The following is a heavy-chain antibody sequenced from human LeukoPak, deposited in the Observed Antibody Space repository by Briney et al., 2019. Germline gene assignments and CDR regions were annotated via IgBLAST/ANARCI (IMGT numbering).Heavy chain of an antibody. D-gene: IGHD4-23*01. CDR2: IGTAGDT. Sequence: GGSLRLSCAASGFTFSSYDMHWVRHATGKGLEWVSAIGTAGDTYYPGSVKGRPTISRENAKNSLYLQMNSLRAGDTAVYYCARGSYGGYYYGMDVWGQGTTVTVSS. J-gene: IGHJ6*02. CDR3: ARGSYGGYYYGMDV. CDR1: GFTFSSYD. V-gene: IGHV3-13*01.